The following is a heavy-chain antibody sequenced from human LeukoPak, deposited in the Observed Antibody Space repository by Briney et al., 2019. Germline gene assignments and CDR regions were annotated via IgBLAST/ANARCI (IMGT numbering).Heavy chain of an antibody. D-gene: IGHD6-13*01. CDR1: GYTFTSYD. Sequence: GASVKVSCKASGYTFTSYDINWVRQATGQGLEWMGWMNHNSGNTGYAQKFQGRVTMTRNTSISTAYMELSSLRSEDTAVYYCARSSSWYNYYYYYMDVWGKGTTVTISS. J-gene: IGHJ6*03. CDR3: ARSSSWYNYYYYYMDV. CDR2: MNHNSGNT. V-gene: IGHV1-8*01.